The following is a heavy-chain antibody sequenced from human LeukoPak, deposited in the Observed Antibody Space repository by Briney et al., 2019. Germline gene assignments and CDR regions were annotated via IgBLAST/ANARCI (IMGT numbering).Heavy chain of an antibody. CDR3: AFYGSGSYRSRDYYYYYMDV. V-gene: IGHV1-69*13. Sequence: ASVKVSCKASGGTFRSYAISWVRQAPGQGLEWMGGIIPIFGTANYAQKFQGRVTITADESTSTAYMELSSLRSEDTAVYYCAFYGSGSYRSRDYYYYYMDVWGKGTTVTVSS. CDR1: GGTFRSYA. J-gene: IGHJ6*03. CDR2: IIPIFGTA. D-gene: IGHD3-10*01.